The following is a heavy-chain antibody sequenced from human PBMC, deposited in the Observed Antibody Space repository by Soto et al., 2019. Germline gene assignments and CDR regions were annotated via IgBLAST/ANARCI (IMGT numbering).Heavy chain of an antibody. Sequence: GGSLRLSCAASGFIFSSYSMNWVRQAPGKGLEWVSSISSSSSYIYYADSVKGRFTISRDNAKNSLYLQMNSLRAEDTAVYYCAREAVVVAANGWFDPWGQGTLVTVSS. V-gene: IGHV3-21*01. CDR1: GFIFSSYS. D-gene: IGHD2-15*01. CDR2: ISSSSSYI. CDR3: AREAVVVAANGWFDP. J-gene: IGHJ5*02.